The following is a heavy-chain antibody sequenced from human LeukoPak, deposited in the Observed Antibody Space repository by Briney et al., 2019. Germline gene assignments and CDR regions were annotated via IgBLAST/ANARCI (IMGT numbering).Heavy chain of an antibody. CDR3: ARHGLDLEAPMTTVTSWGMDV. V-gene: IGHV4-59*08. J-gene: IGHJ6*02. CDR1: GGSISSYY. CDR2: IYYSGST. Sequence: SETLSLTCTVSGGSISSYYWSWIQQPPGKGLEWIGYIYYSGSTNYNPSLKSRVTISVDTSKNQFPLKLSSVTAADTAVYYCARHGLDLEAPMTTVTSWGMDVWGQGTTVTVSS. D-gene: IGHD4-17*01.